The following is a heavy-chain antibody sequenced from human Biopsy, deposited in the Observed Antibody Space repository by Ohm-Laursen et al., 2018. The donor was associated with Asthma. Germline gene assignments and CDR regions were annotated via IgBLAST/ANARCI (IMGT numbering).Heavy chain of an antibody. D-gene: IGHD2-2*01. CDR1: GGAFNTYV. J-gene: IGHJ4*02. V-gene: IGHV1-69*13. CDR3: ARKAGSCISRTCYSLDF. Sequence: ASVKVSCKSLGGAFNTYVIGWVRQAPGQGLEWMGGINSVFGTTTYPQKFQDRVTITADDSTSTVYMELSSLRSEDTAVYYCARKAGSCISRTCYSLDFWGQGTLVTGSS. CDR2: INSVFGTT.